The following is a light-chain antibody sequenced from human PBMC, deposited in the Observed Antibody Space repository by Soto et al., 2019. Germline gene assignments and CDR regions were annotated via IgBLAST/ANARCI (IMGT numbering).Light chain of an antibody. Sequence: ENVLTQSPGTLYLFPGARATLSCTASQSISSSYLAWYQQKPGQAHRLIIYGASSRATGIPERFRGAGSATDFTLTISRLEPEDCAVYYFLQYGSAPSWTFGQGTKVEIK. J-gene: IGKJ1*01. V-gene: IGKV3-20*01. CDR2: GAS. CDR3: LQYGSAPSWT. CDR1: QSISSSY.